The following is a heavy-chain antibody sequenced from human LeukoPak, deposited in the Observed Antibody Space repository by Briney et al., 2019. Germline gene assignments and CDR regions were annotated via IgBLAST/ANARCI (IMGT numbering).Heavy chain of an antibody. CDR2: ISSSSSYI. Sequence: SGGSLRLSCAASGFTFSSFTMNWVRQAPGKGLEWVSSISSSSSYIYYADSVKGRFTISRDTAKNSLYLQMNSLRAEDTAVYYCARGRYCVGDCYQRPDAFDICGQGTLV. V-gene: IGHV3-21*01. CDR3: ARGRYCVGDCYQRPDAFDI. D-gene: IGHD2-21*02. CDR1: GFTFSSFT. J-gene: IGHJ3*02.